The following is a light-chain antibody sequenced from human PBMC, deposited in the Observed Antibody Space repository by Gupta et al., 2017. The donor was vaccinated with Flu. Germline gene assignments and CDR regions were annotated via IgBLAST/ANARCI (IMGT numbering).Light chain of an antibody. J-gene: IGLJ1*01. Sequence: SVTISCTGTSSDVGGYNYVSWYRQHPGTAPKLLIYEVSKRPSGIPDRFSGSKSGNTASLTVSGLQAEDEADYYCSSYAGNYRNVFGTGTKVIVL. CDR2: EVS. V-gene: IGLV2-8*01. CDR1: SSDVGGYNY. CDR3: SSYAGNYRNV.